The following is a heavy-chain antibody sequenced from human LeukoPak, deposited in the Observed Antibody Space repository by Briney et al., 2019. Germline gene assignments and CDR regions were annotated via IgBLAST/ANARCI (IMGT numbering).Heavy chain of an antibody. CDR1: GFTFGNYG. CDR3: AKELYNYGDYGAEGLDV. V-gene: IGHV3-30*18. J-gene: IGHJ6*02. D-gene: IGHD4-17*01. CDR2: ISYDGSSE. Sequence: GRSLRLSCAVSGFTFGNYGMHWVRQAPGKGLEWVALISYDGSSEYYAGSVKGRFTISRDNSKITVYLQMNSLKAEDTAVYYCAKELYNYGDYGAEGLDVGGQGTTVTGS.